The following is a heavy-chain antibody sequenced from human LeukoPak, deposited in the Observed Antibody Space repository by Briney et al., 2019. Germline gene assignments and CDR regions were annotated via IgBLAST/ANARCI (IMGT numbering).Heavy chain of an antibody. J-gene: IGHJ4*02. V-gene: IGHV3-23*01. CDR1: GFTFSSYA. CDR2: ITESGGSA. D-gene: IGHD3-22*01. CDR3: VKARGSAYYAFDY. Sequence: GGSLRLSCAASGFTFSSYAMSWVRQAPGKGLERVSAITESGGSAYYADSVKGRFTISRDNSKNTLYLQMYSLRAEDTAVYYCVKARGSAYYAFDYWGQGTLVTVSS.